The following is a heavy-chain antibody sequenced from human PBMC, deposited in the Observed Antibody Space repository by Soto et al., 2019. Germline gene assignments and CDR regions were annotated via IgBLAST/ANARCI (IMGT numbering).Heavy chain of an antibody. CDR2: ISYSGST. CDR3: VRRYFYGSGKYGVDV. J-gene: IGHJ6*02. V-gene: IGHV4-39*01. Sequence: PSETLSLTCTVPGESIISSNYDWGWIRQPPGKGLEWIGTISYSGSTYYNPSLNGRVTISVDTSKNQFSLKLTSLTAADTAVYYCVRRYFYGSGKYGVDVWGQGTMVTVSS. CDR1: GESIISSNYD. D-gene: IGHD3-10*01.